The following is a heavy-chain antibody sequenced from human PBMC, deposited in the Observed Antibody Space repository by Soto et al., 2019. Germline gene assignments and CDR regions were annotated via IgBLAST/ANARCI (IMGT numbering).Heavy chain of an antibody. V-gene: IGHV4-34*01. CDR1: GGSFSGYY. J-gene: IGHJ4*02. Sequence: QVQLQQWGAGLLKPSETLSLTCAVYGGSFSGYYWSWIRQPPGKGLEWIGEINHSGSTNYNPSLKSRVTLSVDTSKNQFSLKLSSVTAADTAVYYCARMDCSSTSCYLFNFGYWGQGTLVTVSS. CDR2: INHSGST. CDR3: ARMDCSSTSCYLFNFGY. D-gene: IGHD2-2*01.